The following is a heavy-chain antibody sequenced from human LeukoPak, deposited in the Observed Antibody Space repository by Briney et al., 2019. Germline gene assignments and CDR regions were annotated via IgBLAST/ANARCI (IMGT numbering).Heavy chain of an antibody. CDR3: ASGSYQPWYFDY. V-gene: IGHV1-69*13. Sequence: SVKVSCKASGGTFSSYAISWVRQAPGQGLEWMGGIIPIFGTANYAQKFQGRVTITADESTSTAYMELSSLRSDDTAVYYCASGSYQPWYFDYWGQGTLVTVSS. CDR1: GGTFSSYA. CDR2: IIPIFGTA. J-gene: IGHJ4*02. D-gene: IGHD1-26*01.